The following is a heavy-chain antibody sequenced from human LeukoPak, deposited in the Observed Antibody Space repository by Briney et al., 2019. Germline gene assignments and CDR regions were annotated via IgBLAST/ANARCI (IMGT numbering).Heavy chain of an antibody. CDR1: GFTFNNYA. D-gene: IGHD3-10*01. V-gene: IGHV3-23*01. Sequence: GSLRLSCVASGFTFNNYAKSWVRQAPGKGLEWVSGISGSGGSTYYADSVEGRFTISRDNSKNTLFLQMNSLRAEDTAVYYCAKSANTWPYYFDYWGQGTLVTVSS. CDR2: ISGSGGST. CDR3: AKSANTWPYYFDY. J-gene: IGHJ4*02.